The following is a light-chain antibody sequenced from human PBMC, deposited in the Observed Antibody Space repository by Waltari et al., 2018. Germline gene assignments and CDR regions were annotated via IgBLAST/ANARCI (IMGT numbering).Light chain of an antibody. V-gene: IGKV3-20*01. CDR1: QSFSSSY. CDR3: QQYGSSPYT. Sequence: EIVLTQSPGTLSLSPGERATLSCRASQSFSSSYLAWYQQKPGQAPRLLIYGASSRATDIPDRFSGSGSGTDFTLTITRLEPEDFAVYYCQQYGSSPYTFGQG. J-gene: IGKJ2*01. CDR2: GAS.